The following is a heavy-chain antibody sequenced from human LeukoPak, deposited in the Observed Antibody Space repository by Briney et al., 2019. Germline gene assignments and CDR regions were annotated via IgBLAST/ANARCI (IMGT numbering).Heavy chain of an antibody. Sequence: PSETLSLTCAVYGGSFSGYYCSWVRQPPGKGLEWIGEINHSGSTNYNPSLKSRVTISVDTSKNQFSLKLSSVTAADTAVYYCARAKDYGGNAPCRVDYWGQGTLVTVSS. CDR3: ARAKDYGGNAPCRVDY. D-gene: IGHD4-23*01. V-gene: IGHV4-34*01. J-gene: IGHJ4*02. CDR2: INHSGST. CDR1: GGSFSGYY.